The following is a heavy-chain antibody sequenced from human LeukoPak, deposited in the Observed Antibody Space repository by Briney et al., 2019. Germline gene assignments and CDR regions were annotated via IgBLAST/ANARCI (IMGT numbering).Heavy chain of an antibody. CDR3: ARQRLDGDILGFDW. CDR1: GASISGHY. Sequence: PSETLSLTCTVSGASISGHYWSWIRHPAGKSLEWLGRIHTSGSPIYNPSLSSRVTMSVDTSKGHFSLTMNSLTAADTAISYCARQRLDGDILGFDWWGQETLVAVCS. CDR2: IHTSGSP. V-gene: IGHV4-4*07. D-gene: IGHD2-21*01. J-gene: IGHJ4*02.